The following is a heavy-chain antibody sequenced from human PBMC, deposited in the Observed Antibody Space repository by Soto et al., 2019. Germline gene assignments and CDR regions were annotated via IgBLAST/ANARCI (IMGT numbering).Heavy chain of an antibody. Sequence: EVQLVESGGGLVQPGGSLRLSCAASGFTFSNYDIHRVRQITGKGLEWVAAIGTGGDTYFPDSVKGRFTISRENVKNSLYLQMNSLRADDTAVYYCVRAGGVGATWSWFDPWGQGTLVTVSS. J-gene: IGHJ5*02. D-gene: IGHD1-26*01. V-gene: IGHV3-13*01. CDR3: VRAGGVGATWSWFDP. CDR1: GFTFSNYD. CDR2: IGTGGDT.